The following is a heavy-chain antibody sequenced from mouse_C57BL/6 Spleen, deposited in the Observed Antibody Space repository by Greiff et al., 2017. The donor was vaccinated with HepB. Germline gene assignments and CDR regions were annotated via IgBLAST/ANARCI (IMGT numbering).Heavy chain of an antibody. Sequence: QVQLQQPGAELVKPGASVKLSCKASGYNFTSYWMHWVKQRPGQGLEWIGMIHPNSGSTNYNEKFKSKATLTVDKSSSTAYMQLSSLTSEDSAVYYCASLDYNGSSLGYWGQGTTLTVSS. CDR2: IHPNSGST. V-gene: IGHV1-64*01. D-gene: IGHD1-1*01. CDR1: GYNFTSYW. J-gene: IGHJ2*01. CDR3: ASLDYNGSSLGY.